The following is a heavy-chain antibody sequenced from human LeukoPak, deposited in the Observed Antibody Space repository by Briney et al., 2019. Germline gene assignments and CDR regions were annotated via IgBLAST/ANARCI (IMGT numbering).Heavy chain of an antibody. CDR3: ARPGLDYGGAFDI. CDR2: ISGSGGST. J-gene: IGHJ3*02. V-gene: IGHV3-23*01. Sequence: GGSLRLSCAASGFTFSSYAMSWVRQAPGKGLEWVSAISGSGGSTYYADSVKRRFTISRDNSKNTLYLKLNSLRAEDTAVYYCARPGLDYGGAFDIWGQGTMVTVSS. CDR1: GFTFSSYA. D-gene: IGHD4-23*01.